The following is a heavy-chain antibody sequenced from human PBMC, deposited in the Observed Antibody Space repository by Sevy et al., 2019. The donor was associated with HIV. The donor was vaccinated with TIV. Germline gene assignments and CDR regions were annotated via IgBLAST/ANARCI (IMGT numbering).Heavy chain of an antibody. J-gene: IGHJ4*02. CDR2: ISPSSGLT. D-gene: IGHD2-21*02. V-gene: IGHV1-46*01. CDR3: AGLRVGGGACYIFDY. Sequence: ASVKVSCKASGYIFSDYDMQWVRQAPGQGLEWMGLISPSSGLTTYAQRFQGRLTITRDTSAATVYLELSSLTSEDTAVYYWAGLRVGGGACYIFDYWGQGALVTVSS. CDR1: GYIFSDYD.